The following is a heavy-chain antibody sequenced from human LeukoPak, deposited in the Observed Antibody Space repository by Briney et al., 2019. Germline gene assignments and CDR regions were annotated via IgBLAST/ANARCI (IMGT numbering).Heavy chain of an antibody. J-gene: IGHJ4*02. CDR1: GFSFSSYW. CDR3: VRGLGTGSY. D-gene: IGHD3-9*01. CDR2: IKQDGSQK. Sequence: GGSLRLSCAASGFSFSSYWMSWVRQAPGKGLEWVANIKQDGSQKYYVDSVKGRFTISRDNAKNSLYLQMNSLRVEDTAVYYCVRGLGTGSYWGQGTLVTISP. V-gene: IGHV3-7*03.